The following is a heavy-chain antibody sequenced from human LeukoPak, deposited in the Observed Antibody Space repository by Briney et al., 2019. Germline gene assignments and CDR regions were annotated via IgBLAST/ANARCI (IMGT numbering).Heavy chain of an antibody. CDR2: IYPGDSDT. CDR3: ARGFLQYYDILTGYWFDP. Sequence: GASLKISCKGSGSRFTSYWIGWGRRMPGKGLEWMGIIYPGDSDTRYSPSFQGQVTISADKSISTAYLQWSSLKASDTAMYYCARGFLQYYDILTGYWFDPWGQGTLVTVSS. V-gene: IGHV5-51*01. CDR1: GSRFTSYW. J-gene: IGHJ5*02. D-gene: IGHD3-9*01.